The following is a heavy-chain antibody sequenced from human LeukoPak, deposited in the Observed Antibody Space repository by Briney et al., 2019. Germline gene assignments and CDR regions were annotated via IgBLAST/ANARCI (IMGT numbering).Heavy chain of an antibody. D-gene: IGHD1-7*01. CDR2: IYYSGTT. J-gene: IGHJ6*03. Sequence: SETLSLTCTVSGGSISSYYWSWIRQPPGKGLEWIGCIYYSGTTNYNPSLKSRVTISVDTSKNQFSLKLSSVTAADTAVYYCARELELFPYYYYMDVWGKGTTVTVSS. V-gene: IGHV4-59*12. CDR1: GGSISSYY. CDR3: ARELELFPYYYYMDV.